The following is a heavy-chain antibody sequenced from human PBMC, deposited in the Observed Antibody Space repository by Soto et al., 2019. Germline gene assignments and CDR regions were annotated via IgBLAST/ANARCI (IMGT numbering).Heavy chain of an antibody. J-gene: IGHJ6*02. V-gene: IGHV1-2*04. CDR3: ARSYHIAAAGADHNYYYYYRMDV. CDR1: GYTFTGYY. Sequence: AAVKVSCKASGYTFTGYYMHWVRQAPGQGLEWMGWINPNSGGTNYAQKLQGWVTITRDTSISTAYMELSRLRSDDTVVYYCARSYHIAAAGADHNYYYYYRMDVWGQGTPVTVSS. CDR2: INPNSGGT. D-gene: IGHD6-13*01.